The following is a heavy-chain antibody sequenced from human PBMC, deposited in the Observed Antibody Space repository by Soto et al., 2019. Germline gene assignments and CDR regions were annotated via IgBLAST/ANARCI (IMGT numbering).Heavy chain of an antibody. CDR2: IHYSGST. Sequence: SEPLSQTYTISGSPISIYYWSGIRQPPGKGLEWIGYIHYSGSTNYNPSLKSRVTISIDTSKNQFSLKLSSVTSADTAVYYCARSTVRFSMDVWGQGTTVTVS. D-gene: IGHD4-17*01. CDR3: ARSTVRFSMDV. V-gene: IGHV4-59*01. CDR1: GSPISIYY. J-gene: IGHJ6*02.